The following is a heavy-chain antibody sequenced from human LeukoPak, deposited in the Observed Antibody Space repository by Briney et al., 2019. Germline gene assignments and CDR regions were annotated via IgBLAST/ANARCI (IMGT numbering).Heavy chain of an antibody. V-gene: IGHV4-34*01. Sequence: PSETLSLTCAVYGGSFSGYYWSWIPEPPGKGLEWIGEINHSGSTNYNPSLKSRVTISVDTSKNQFSLKLSSVTAADTAVYYCARGRSTTVTTWYYFDYWGQGTLVTVSS. J-gene: IGHJ4*02. CDR1: GGSFSGYY. D-gene: IGHD4-17*01. CDR3: ARGRSTTVTTWYYFDY. CDR2: INHSGST.